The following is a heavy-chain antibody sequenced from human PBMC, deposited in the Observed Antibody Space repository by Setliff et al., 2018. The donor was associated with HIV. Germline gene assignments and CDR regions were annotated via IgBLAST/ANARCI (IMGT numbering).Heavy chain of an antibody. CDR1: GYTFTGYY. V-gene: IGHV1-2*02. CDR3: ARVLAVKYYYDSSGGDY. D-gene: IGHD3-22*01. CDR2: INPNSGGT. Sequence: SVKVSCKASGYTFTGYYMHWVRQAPGQGLEWMGWINPNSGGTNYAQKFQGRVTMTRDTSISTAYMELSRLRSDGTAVYYCARVLAVKYYYDSSGGDYWGQGTLVTVSS. J-gene: IGHJ4*02.